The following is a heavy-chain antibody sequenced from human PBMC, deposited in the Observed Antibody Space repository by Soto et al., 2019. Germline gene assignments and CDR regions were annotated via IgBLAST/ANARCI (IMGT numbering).Heavy chain of an antibody. CDR3: ATGQQVRMADI. J-gene: IGHJ3*02. D-gene: IGHD6-13*01. V-gene: IGHV3-11*03. CDR2: ISSDSRHT. CDR1: GFTVSGYY. Sequence: QVQLLESGGGLVKPGGSLRLSCAASGFTVSGYYMSWIRQAPGKGLEWISYISSDSRHTNHADSVKGRFTISRDKAKNSLYLQMNSLRAEDTAVYFCATGQQVRMADIWGQGTMVTVSS.